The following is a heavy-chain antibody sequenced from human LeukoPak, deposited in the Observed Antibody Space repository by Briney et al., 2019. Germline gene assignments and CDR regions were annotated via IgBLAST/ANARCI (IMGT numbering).Heavy chain of an antibody. J-gene: IGHJ6*03. CDR3: ARGRGNSGYRYCYYYYYMDV. D-gene: IGHD5-12*01. Sequence: GGSLRLSCAASGFTFSSYAMHWVRQAPGKGLEWVSYISSSGSTIYYADSVKGRFTISRDNAKNSLYLQMNSLRAEDTAVYYCARGRGNSGYRYCYYYYYMDVWGKGSTVTISS. V-gene: IGHV3-48*03. CDR1: GFTFSSYA. CDR2: ISSSGSTI.